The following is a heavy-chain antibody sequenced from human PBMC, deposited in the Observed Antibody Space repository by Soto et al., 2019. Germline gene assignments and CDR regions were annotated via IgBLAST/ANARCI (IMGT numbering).Heavy chain of an antibody. J-gene: IGHJ6*02. V-gene: IGHV3-7*01. CDR1: GFTFSDYW. Sequence: GGSLRLSCAASGFTFSDYWISWVRQAPGKGLEWVANIKEDGSEQQYGHSVKGRFTISRDNSQNTLYLQMNSLRIEDTAVYYCARVFWSGNLLQQYYYAMDAWGQGTAVTVSS. D-gene: IGHD3-10*01. CDR3: ARVFWSGNLLQQYYYAMDA. CDR2: IKEDGSEQ.